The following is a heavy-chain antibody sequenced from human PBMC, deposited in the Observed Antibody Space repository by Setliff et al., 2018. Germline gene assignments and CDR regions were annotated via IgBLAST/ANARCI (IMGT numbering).Heavy chain of an antibody. V-gene: IGHV4-4*07. CDR1: GGSISNYY. CDR3: AKITGMVGATPYYFDY. Sequence: SEPLSLTCTVSGGSISNYYWSWIRQPAGKGLEWIGRIYTSGSTNYNPSLKSRVTMSVDTSKNQFSLKLSSVTAADTAVYYCAKITGMVGATPYYFDYWGQGTLVTVSS. CDR2: IYTSGST. D-gene: IGHD1-26*01. J-gene: IGHJ4*02.